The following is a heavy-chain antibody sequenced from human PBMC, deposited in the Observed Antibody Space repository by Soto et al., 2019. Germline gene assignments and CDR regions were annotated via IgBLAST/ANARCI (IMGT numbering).Heavy chain of an antibody. CDR2: IYHSGST. CDR3: AIGGDYYYYGMDV. D-gene: IGHD3-10*01. J-gene: IGHJ6*02. CDR1: GGSISSSNW. V-gene: IGHV4-4*02. Sequence: QVQLQESGPGLVKPSGTLSLTCAVSGGSISSSNWWSWVRQPPGKGLEWIGEIYHSGSTNYNPSLNSRVPISVDKSKNQFSLKRSSVTAADTAVYYCAIGGDYYYYGMDVWGQGTTVTVSS.